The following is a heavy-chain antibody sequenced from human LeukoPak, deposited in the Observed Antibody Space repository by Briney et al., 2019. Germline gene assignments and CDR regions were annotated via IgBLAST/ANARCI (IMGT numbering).Heavy chain of an antibody. CDR1: GGSISDSNYY. CDR3: ARQSTIAAAKIDP. D-gene: IGHD6-25*01. J-gene: IGHJ5*02. V-gene: IGHV4-39*01. CDR2: IYYSGST. Sequence: SQTLSLTCTVSGGSISDSNYYWGWIRQPPGRGLEWIANIYYSGSTYYSPSLKSRVTVSVDTSKNQFSLKLSSVTAADTAIYYCARQSTIAAAKIDPWGQGSLVTASS.